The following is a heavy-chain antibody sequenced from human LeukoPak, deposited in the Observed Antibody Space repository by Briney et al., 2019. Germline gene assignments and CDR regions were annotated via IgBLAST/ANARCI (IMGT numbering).Heavy chain of an antibody. V-gene: IGHV1-18*01. Sequence: GASVKVSCKASGYTFINYGVTWVRQAPGQGLEWMGWISASNGNTNYAQKLQGRATMTTETSTSTAYMELRSLRSDDTAVYYCARALSRGYSGYDYGLGYWGQGTLVTVSS. CDR1: GYTFINYG. J-gene: IGHJ4*02. CDR2: ISASNGNT. CDR3: ARALSRGYSGYDYGLGY. D-gene: IGHD5-12*01.